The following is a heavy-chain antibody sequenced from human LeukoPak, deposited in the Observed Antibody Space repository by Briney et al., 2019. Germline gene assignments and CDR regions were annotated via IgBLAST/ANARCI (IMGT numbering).Heavy chain of an antibody. Sequence: PGGTLRLSCAASGFTFSSYSMNWVRQAPGKGLEWVSFISERSNNIYYADPVKGRFTISRDNPKNSVYLQMNSLRAEDTAVYYCARDVLAATGPFWGQGTLVTVSS. CDR3: ARDVLAATGPF. V-gene: IGHV3-48*01. CDR1: GFTFSSYS. CDR2: ISERSNNI. D-gene: IGHD6-13*01. J-gene: IGHJ4*02.